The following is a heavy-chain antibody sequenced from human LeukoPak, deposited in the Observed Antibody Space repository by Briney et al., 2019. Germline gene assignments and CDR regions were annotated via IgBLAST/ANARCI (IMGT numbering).Heavy chain of an antibody. Sequence: GGSLRLSCPASGYTFSTYTMHCVRHAPGKGLEYVSAISSNGSTTYYADSVEGSFTISRDNSKNTVDLHMSSMRDEDTGVYYCVKDSWGFHYWGQGTLVIV. D-gene: IGHD3-16*01. CDR3: VKDSWGFHY. CDR2: ISSNGSTT. J-gene: IGHJ4*02. V-gene: IGHV3-64D*09. CDR1: GYTFSTYT.